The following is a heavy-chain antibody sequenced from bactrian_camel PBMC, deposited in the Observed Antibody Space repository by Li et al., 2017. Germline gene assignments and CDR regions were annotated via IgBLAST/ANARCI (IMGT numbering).Heavy chain of an antibody. V-gene: IGHV3S55*01. J-gene: IGHJ4*01. CDR2: ISIRGKT. Sequence: VQLVESGGGSVQAGGTLSISCTASGFTLSASDMGWYRQAPGNECEMVSRISIRGKTEYADSVKGRFIISHDNAKNTLYLQMSSLEPEDTAVYHCAPDAGQSRCSNGFCYCAWGEGTQVTVS. D-gene: IGHD3*01. CDR3: APDAGQSRCSNGFCYCA. CDR1: GFTLSASD.